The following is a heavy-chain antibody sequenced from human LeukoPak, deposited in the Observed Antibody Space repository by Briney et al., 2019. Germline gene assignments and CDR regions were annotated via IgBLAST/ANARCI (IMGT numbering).Heavy chain of an antibody. D-gene: IGHD3-22*01. V-gene: IGHV1-8*01. CDR3: VRDHRYYDSTGYFGY. Sequence: ASVKVSCKASGYTFTSYAINWVRQATGQGLEWMGWMNPNSGNTGYAQKLQGRVTLTTVTSTSTAYMELRSLRSDDTAVYYCVRDHRYYDSTGYFGYWGQGTLVTVSS. CDR2: MNPNSGNT. J-gene: IGHJ4*02. CDR1: GYTFTSYA.